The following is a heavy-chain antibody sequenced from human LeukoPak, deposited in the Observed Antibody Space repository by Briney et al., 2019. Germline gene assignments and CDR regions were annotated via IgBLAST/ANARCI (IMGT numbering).Heavy chain of an antibody. V-gene: IGHV4-34*01. CDR2: INHGGST. Sequence: PETLSLTCAVYGGSFSGYYWSWIRQPPGKGLEWIGEINHGGSTNYNQSLSSQVTISVDTAKNQFSPKLSSVTAADAAVYYCARDHQYYDILPGYYLFDYWGQGTLVTVSS. CDR1: GGSFSGYY. D-gene: IGHD3-9*01. CDR3: ARDHQYYDILPGYYLFDY. J-gene: IGHJ4*02.